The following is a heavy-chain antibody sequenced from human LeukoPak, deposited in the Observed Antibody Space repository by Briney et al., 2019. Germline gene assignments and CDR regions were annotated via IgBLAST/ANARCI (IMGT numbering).Heavy chain of an antibody. J-gene: IGHJ4*02. CDR1: GFTFSSYA. Sequence: PGGSLRLSCAASGFTFSSYAMSWVRQAPGKGLEWVSAISGSGGSTYYADSVKGRFTISRDNSKSTLYLQMNSLRAEDTAIYYCAKRYSYSSGRDLDYWGQGTLVTVSS. CDR3: AKRYSYSSGRDLDY. D-gene: IGHD6-19*01. V-gene: IGHV3-23*01. CDR2: ISGSGGST.